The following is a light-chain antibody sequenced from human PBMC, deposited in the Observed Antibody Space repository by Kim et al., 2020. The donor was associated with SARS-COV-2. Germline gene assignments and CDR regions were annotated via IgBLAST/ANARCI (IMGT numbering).Light chain of an antibody. V-gene: IGKV1-5*03. CDR1: QSISNW. CDR3: QQYNSYSYT. CDR2: KAS. Sequence: DIQMTQSPSTLSASVGDRVTITCRASQSISNWLAWYQQKPGKAPKVLIYKASSLESGVPSRFSGSGPGTEFTLTISSLQPDDFATYYCQQYNSYSYTFGQGTKLEI. J-gene: IGKJ2*01.